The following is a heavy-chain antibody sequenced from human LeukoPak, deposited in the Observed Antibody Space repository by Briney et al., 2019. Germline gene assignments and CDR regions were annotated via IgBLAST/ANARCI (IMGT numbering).Heavy chain of an antibody. CDR1: GSSFSSYY. J-gene: IGHJ4*02. D-gene: IGHD2-15*01. CDR2: INPSGGGT. Sequence: GASVKVSCKASGSSFSSYYMHWVRQAPGQGLEWMGIINPSGGGTSYAEKFQGRVTMTRDTSTSTVYMELSSLRSEDTALYYCARGEYCTAGTCPPGLSWGQGSLVTVSS. CDR3: ARGEYCTAGTCPPGLS. V-gene: IGHV1-46*01.